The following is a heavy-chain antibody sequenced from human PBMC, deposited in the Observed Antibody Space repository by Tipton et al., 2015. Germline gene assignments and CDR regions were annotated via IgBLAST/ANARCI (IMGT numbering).Heavy chain of an antibody. V-gene: IGHV4-38-2*01. D-gene: IGHD3-9*01. CDR3: ARARGRHDSLFDS. J-gene: IGHJ4*02. CDR1: GYSISSDYY. CDR2: ISHSGNT. Sequence: LRLSCDVSGYSISSDYYWGWIRQPPGKGLEWIGSISHSGNTYYNPSLKSRVTMSRDTSKTQFSLKMSSVTASDTAVYYCARARGRHDSLFDSWGQGILVTVSS.